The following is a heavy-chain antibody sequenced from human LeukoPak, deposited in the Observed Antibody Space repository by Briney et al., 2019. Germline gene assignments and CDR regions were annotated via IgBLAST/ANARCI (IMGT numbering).Heavy chain of an antibody. D-gene: IGHD4-17*01. V-gene: IGHV1-2*06. CDR1: GYTFTDYY. J-gene: IGHJ4*02. CDR2: ISPNSGGT. CDR3: AKNRAGDYADY. Sequence: ASVKISCKASGYTFTDYYVHWVRQAPGQGLEWMGRISPNSGGTNYAQKFRGRPTVTRDTSISTAYMELSSLRSDDTAVYYCAKNRAGDYADYWGQGTLVTVSS.